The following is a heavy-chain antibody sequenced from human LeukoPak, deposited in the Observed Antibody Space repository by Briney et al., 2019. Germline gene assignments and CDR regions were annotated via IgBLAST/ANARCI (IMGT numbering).Heavy chain of an antibody. D-gene: IGHD5-18*01. Sequence: GGSLRLSYAASGFTFRNYGMHWVRQAPGKGLEWVAFIRYDGSNKYYADSVKGRLTISRDNSKNTLYLQMSSQRAEDTAVYYCASSRGYSYGYRLFPFDYWGQGTLVTVSS. CDR2: IRYDGSNK. CDR3: ASSRGYSYGYRLFPFDY. V-gene: IGHV3-30*02. CDR1: GFTFRNYG. J-gene: IGHJ4*02.